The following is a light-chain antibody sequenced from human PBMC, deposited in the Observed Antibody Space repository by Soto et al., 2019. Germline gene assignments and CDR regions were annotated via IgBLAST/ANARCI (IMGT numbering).Light chain of an antibody. CDR2: DTS. J-gene: IGKJ3*01. CDR1: QSVGSNH. Sequence: EIVLTQSPGTLSLSPGERATLSCRASQSVGSNHLAWYQHRSGQAPRLLIYDTSRRATGIPDRFSGSGSGTDFTLTISRLEPEAFAVYFCQQCGSSPVTFGPGTKVDIK. CDR3: QQCGSSPVT. V-gene: IGKV3-20*01.